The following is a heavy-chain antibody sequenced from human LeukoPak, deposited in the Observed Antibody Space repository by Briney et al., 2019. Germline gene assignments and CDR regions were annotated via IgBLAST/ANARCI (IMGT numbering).Heavy chain of an antibody. D-gene: IGHD2-15*01. CDR2: ISPDLGKT. CDR3: ARDGGAAYGLDY. J-gene: IGHJ4*02. V-gene: IGHV1-18*01. CDR1: GYTFTSYG. Sequence: ASVKVSCKASGYTFTSYGISWVRQASGQGLEWMGWISPDLGKTNYAQKVQGRLTMTTDTFTSTAYMEVTSLTSDDTGAYYCARDGGAAYGLDYWGRGTLVTVSS.